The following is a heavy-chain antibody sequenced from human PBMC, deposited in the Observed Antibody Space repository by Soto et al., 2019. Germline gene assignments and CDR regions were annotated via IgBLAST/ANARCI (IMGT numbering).Heavy chain of an antibody. CDR2: ITDSSDTV. CDR3: ARDFGHGYYLDY. J-gene: IGHJ4*02. CDR1: GFSSSNYN. Sequence: GGSLRLSCVASGFSSSNYNMNWVRQAPGKGLEWVSYITDSSDTVHYADSVRGRLTISRDNAERSLYLQMNSLRDEDTAVYFCARDFGHGYYLDYWGRGTLVTVSS. V-gene: IGHV3-48*02. D-gene: IGHD3-3*01.